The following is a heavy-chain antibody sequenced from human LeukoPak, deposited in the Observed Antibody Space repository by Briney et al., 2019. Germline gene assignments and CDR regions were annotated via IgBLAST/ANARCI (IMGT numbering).Heavy chain of an antibody. V-gene: IGHV4-59*01. Sequence: SETLSLTCTVSGGSISSYYWSWIRQPPGKGLEWIGYIYYSGSTNYNPSLKSRVTISVDTSKNQFSLKLRSVTAADTAVYYCARDGGKWNDDGYYHYMDVWGKGTTVTISS. CDR3: ARDGGKWNDDGYYHYMDV. CDR2: IYYSGST. J-gene: IGHJ6*03. D-gene: IGHD1-1*01. CDR1: GGSISSYY.